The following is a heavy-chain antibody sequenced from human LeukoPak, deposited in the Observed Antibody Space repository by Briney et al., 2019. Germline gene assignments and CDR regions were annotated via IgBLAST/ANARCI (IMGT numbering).Heavy chain of an antibody. D-gene: IGHD4-23*01. CDR1: GYSISSGFY. J-gene: IGHJ1*01. V-gene: IGHV4-38-2*02. CDR3: ARYLDYGGNSRVFQH. CDR2: INHGGST. Sequence: SETLSLTCTVSGYSISSGFYWGCIRQPPGKGLEWIGEINHGGSTNYNPSLKSRVTISVDTSKNQFSLKLSSVTAADTAVYYCARYLDYGGNSRVFQHWGQGTLVTVSS.